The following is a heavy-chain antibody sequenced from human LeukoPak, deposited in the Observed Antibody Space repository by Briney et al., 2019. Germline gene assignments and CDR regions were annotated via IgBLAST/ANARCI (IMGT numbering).Heavy chain of an antibody. V-gene: IGHV1-46*01. Sequence: ASVKVSCKASGYTFTSYYMHWVRQAPGQGLEWMGIINPSGGGTSYAQKFQGRVTMTRDTSTSTVYMELSSLRSEDTAVYYCARDLSNWNYFDYWGQGTLVTVSS. CDR2: INPSGGGT. CDR3: ARDLSNWNYFDY. J-gene: IGHJ4*02. D-gene: IGHD1-20*01. CDR1: GYTFTSYY.